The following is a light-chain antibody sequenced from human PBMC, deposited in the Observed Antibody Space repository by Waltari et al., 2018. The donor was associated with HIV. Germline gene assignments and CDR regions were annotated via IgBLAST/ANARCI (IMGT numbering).Light chain of an antibody. Sequence: QSVLTQPPSVSAAAGQKVTISCSGSSSNIGTNSVAWYQQVPGTAPKLLIYDKSSRFTGISDRFSGSQSGTSATLGISGLQTGDEADYYCAAWDNKLSGAVFGGGTKLTVL. CDR2: DKS. J-gene: IGLJ2*01. V-gene: IGLV1-51*01. CDR1: SSNIGTNS. CDR3: AAWDNKLSGAV.